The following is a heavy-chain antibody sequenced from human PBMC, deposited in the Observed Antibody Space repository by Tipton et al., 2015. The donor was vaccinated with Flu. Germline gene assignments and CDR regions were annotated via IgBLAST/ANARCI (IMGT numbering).Heavy chain of an antibody. CDR1: GFTFSSYW. V-gene: IGHV3-7*01. CDR2: IKQDGSQK. Sequence: SLRLSCAASGFTFSSYWMSWVRQAPGKGLEWVANIKQDGSQKYYVDSVKGRFAISRDNAKNLVSLQMNSLRAEDTAVYYCVREIGGGNCYWGQGTLVTVSS. J-gene: IGHJ4*02. D-gene: IGHD2-15*01. CDR3: VREIGGGNCY.